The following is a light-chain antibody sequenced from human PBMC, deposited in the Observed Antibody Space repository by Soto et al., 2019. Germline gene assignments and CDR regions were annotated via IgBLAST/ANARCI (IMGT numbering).Light chain of an antibody. Sequence: QSALTQPPSASGSPGQSVTISCIGTSSDVGGYNYVSWYQQHPGKAPKLMIYEVSKRPSGVHDRFSGSKSGNTASLTVSGLQAEDEADYYCSSYAASNNLGVFGGGTKLPVL. J-gene: IGLJ2*01. CDR2: EVS. CDR1: SSDVGGYNY. CDR3: SSYAASNNLGV. V-gene: IGLV2-8*01.